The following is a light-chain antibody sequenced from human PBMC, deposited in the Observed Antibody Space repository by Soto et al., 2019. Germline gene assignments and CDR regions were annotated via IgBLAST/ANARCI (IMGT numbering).Light chain of an antibody. J-gene: IGLJ1*01. CDR2: DVT. CDR1: SSDVGGHDY. V-gene: IGLV2-11*01. Sequence: QSALTQPRSVSGSPGQSVTVSCTGTSSDVGGHDYVSWYQHHPGKAPKLIVYDVTKRPSGVPDRFSGSKSGNTASLTISGLLAEDEADYHCCSYADNYFYVFGSGTKLTVL. CDR3: CSYADNYFYV.